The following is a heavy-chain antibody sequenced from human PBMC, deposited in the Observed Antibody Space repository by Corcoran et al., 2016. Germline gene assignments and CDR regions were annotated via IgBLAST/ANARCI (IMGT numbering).Heavy chain of an antibody. Sequence: QVTLKESGPALVKPTQTLTLTCTFSGFSLSTSGMRVSWIRQPPGKALEWLARLDWDDDKFYSTSLKTRLTISKDTSKNQVVLTMTNMDPVDTDTYYCAGDFWSGSDYYGMDVWGQGTTVTVSS. D-gene: IGHD3-3*01. V-gene: IGHV2-70*04. CDR1: GFSLSTSGMR. CDR3: AGDFWSGSDYYGMDV. J-gene: IGHJ6*02. CDR2: LDWDDDK.